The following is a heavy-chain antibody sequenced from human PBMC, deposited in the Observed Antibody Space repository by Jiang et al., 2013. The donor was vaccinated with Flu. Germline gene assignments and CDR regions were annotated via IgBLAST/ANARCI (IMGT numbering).Heavy chain of an antibody. CDR2: IYSGDSDA. J-gene: IGHJ4*02. CDR1: GYIVYQVIG. D-gene: IGHD1-20*01. CDR3: VRLSITGSTGDY. V-gene: IGHV5-51*01. Sequence: EVKKPGSLCRISCEASGYIVYQVIGSGWVRQMPGKGLEWMGIIYSGDSDARYSPSFQGQVTFSVDKSISTAYLQWRSLKASDTAMYYCVRLSITGSTGDYWGQGTPGHRLL.